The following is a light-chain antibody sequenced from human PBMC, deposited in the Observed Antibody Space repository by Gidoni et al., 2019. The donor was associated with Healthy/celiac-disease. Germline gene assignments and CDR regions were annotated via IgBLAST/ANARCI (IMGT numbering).Light chain of an antibody. J-gene: IGLJ3*02. Sequence: QSVLTQPPSASGTPGKRVTSSCSGSSSNIGSNYVYWYQQLPGTAPNLLIYRNNQRPSGVPDRFSGSKSGTSASLAISGLRSEDEADYYCAAWDDSLSGWVFGGGTKLTVL. CDR2: RNN. V-gene: IGLV1-47*01. CDR3: AAWDDSLSGWV. CDR1: SSNIGSNY.